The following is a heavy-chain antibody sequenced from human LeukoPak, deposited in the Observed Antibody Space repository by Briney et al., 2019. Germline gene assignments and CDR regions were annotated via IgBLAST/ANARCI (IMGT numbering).Heavy chain of an antibody. CDR3: AREGGFYRPLDY. CDR2: VYLDGRT. CDR1: GGSVTSTNW. D-gene: IGHD3-3*01. V-gene: IGHV4-4*02. J-gene: IGHJ4*02. Sequence: PSETLSLTCAVSGGSVTSTNWWTWVRQPPGKGLEWIGEVYLDGRTNYNPSLTGRLTLSVDLYENHISLKLTSVTAADTAVYYCAREGGFYRPLDYLGQGTLVTVSS.